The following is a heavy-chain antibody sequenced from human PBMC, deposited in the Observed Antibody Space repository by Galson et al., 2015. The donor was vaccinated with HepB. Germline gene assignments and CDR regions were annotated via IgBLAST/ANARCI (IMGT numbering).Heavy chain of an antibody. Sequence: SLRLSCAASGFTFSDYHMSWIRQAPGKGLEWVSYISSSSSYTNYADSVKGRFTISRDNAKNSLYLQMNSLRAEDTAVYYCARPVSSGWQDAFDIWGQGTMVTVSS. CDR1: GFTFSDYH. CDR3: ARPVSSGWQDAFDI. J-gene: IGHJ3*02. V-gene: IGHV3-11*03. D-gene: IGHD6-19*01. CDR2: ISSSSSYT.